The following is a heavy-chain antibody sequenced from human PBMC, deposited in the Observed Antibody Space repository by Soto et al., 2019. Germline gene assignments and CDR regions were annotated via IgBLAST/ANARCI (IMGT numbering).Heavy chain of an antibody. D-gene: IGHD1-26*01. V-gene: IGHV1-2*04. Sequence: GVSVKVSCKASGYTFTGYYMHWVRQAPGQGLEWMGWINPNSGGTNYAQKFQGWVTMTRDTSISTAYMELSRLRSDDTAVYYCARTEYSGSYYVYWGQGTLVTVSS. CDR1: GYTFTGYY. CDR3: ARTEYSGSYYVY. J-gene: IGHJ4*02. CDR2: INPNSGGT.